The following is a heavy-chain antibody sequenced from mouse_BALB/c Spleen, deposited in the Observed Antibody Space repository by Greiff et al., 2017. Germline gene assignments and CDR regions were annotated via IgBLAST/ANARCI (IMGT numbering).Heavy chain of an antibody. V-gene: IGHV1-31*01. J-gene: IGHJ4*01. CDR2: INPYNGAT. CDR3: AREDRSFYAMDY. D-gene: IGHD2-14*01. CDR1: GYSFTGYY. Sequence: VQLQQSGPELVKPGASVKISCKASGYSFTGYYMHWVKQSHVKSLEWIGRINPYNGATSYNQNFKDKASLTVDKSSSTAYMELHSLTSEDSAVYYCAREDRSFYAMDYWGQGTSVTVSS.